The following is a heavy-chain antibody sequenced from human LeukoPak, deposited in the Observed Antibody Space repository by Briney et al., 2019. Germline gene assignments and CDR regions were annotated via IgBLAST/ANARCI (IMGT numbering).Heavy chain of an antibody. CDR3: AAVDVDTAFP. CDR1: GFSLRSYG. J-gene: IGHJ5*02. D-gene: IGHD5-18*01. CDR2: ISGSGGST. V-gene: IGHV3-23*01. Sequence: PGGSLRISCGVSGFSLRSYGMNWVRQAPGKGLEWVSAISGSGGSTYYGDSVKGRFTISRDNSKNTLYLQMNSLRAEDTAVYYCAAVDVDTAFPWGQGTLVTVSS.